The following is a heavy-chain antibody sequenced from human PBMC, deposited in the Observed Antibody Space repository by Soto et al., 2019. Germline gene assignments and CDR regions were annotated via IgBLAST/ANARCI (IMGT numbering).Heavy chain of an antibody. CDR1: GFTFSSYA. J-gene: IGHJ3*02. CDR3: ATVHCTNGVCRDSDAFDI. Sequence: EVQLLESGGGLVQPGGSLRLSCAASGFTFSSYAMSWVRQAPGKGLAWVSAISGSGGSTYYADSVKGRFTISRDNSKNTLYLQMNSLRAEDTAVYYCATVHCTNGVCRDSDAFDIWGQGTMVTVSS. V-gene: IGHV3-23*01. CDR2: ISGSGGST. D-gene: IGHD2-8*01.